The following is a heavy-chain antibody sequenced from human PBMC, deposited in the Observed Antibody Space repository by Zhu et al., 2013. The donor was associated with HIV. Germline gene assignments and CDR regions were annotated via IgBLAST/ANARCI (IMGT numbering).Heavy chain of an antibody. D-gene: IGHD2-21*02. Sequence: QVQLQESGPGLVKPSETLSLTCTVSGGSLITTSHLWAWVRQAPEKEPEWIGNIYYSGSTYYNPSLEGRLTISVDTPKNQFSLKLSSVTAADTAVYFCARDHRGIVTFDYWGPGILVTVSS. CDR1: GGSLITTSHL. J-gene: IGHJ4*02. V-gene: IGHV4-39*07. CDR2: IYYSGST. CDR3: ARDHRGIVTFDY.